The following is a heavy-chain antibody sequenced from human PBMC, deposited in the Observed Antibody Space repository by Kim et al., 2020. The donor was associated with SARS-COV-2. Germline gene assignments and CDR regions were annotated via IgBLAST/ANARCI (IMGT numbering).Heavy chain of an antibody. Sequence: GGSLRLSCAASGFRFNIYRMSWVRQTPGKGLEWVAQINPDWSEKYYLDSVKGRFTISRDNAKNSLWLQMNSLRVDDTDEYYCARDPCWNHPEDFFHVDY. J-gene: IGHJ4*01. CDR1: GFRFNIYR. CDR3: ARDPCWNHPEDFFHVDY. D-gene: IGHD3-3*01. CDR2: INPDWSEK. V-gene: IGHV3-7*01.